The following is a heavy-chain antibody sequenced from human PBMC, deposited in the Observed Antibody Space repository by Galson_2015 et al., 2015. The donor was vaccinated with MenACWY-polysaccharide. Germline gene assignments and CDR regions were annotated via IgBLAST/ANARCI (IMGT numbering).Heavy chain of an antibody. CDR1: GFPFCTYW. J-gene: IGHJ1*01. CDR2: IKQDGSEK. CDR3: ATAPLLHLGQH. Sequence: LRLSCAASGFPFCTYWVTWVRQAPGRGREWVANIKQDGSEKYYVDSVKGRFTISRDNAENSLYLQMNSLRAEDTAVYYCATAPLLHLGQHWGQGTLVIVSS. V-gene: IGHV3-7*01. D-gene: IGHD5-24*01.